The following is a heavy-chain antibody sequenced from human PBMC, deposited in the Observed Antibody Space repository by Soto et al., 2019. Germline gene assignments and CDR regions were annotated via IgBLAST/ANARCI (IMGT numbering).Heavy chain of an antibody. V-gene: IGHV5-10-1*01. J-gene: IGHJ5*02. CDR1: GYSFTSYW. CDR2: IDPSDSYT. Sequence: PGESLKISCKGSGYSFTSYWISWVRQMPGKGLEWMGRIDPSDSYTNYSPSFQGHVTISADKSISTAYLQWSSLKASDTAMYYCARQDSGSGWSNWFDPWGQGTLVTVS. D-gene: IGHD6-19*01. CDR3: ARQDSGSGWSNWFDP.